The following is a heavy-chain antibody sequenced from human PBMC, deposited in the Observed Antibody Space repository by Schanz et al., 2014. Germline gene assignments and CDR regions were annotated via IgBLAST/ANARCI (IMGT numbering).Heavy chain of an antibody. Sequence: EVQLLESGGGLVQPGGSLRLSCTVSGFTVNNYAMNWVRQAPGRGLEWVSGITRQGTTYYADFVKGRFTISRDNSNNTVYLQMNSLRAEDTAVYYCARDGDFDYWGQGTLVSVSS. J-gene: IGHJ4*02. CDR3: ARDGDFDY. V-gene: IGHV3-23*01. CDR2: ITRQGTT. CDR1: GFTVNNYA.